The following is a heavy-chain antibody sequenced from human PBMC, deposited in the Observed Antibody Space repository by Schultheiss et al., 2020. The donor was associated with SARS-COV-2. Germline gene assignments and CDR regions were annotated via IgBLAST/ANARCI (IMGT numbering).Heavy chain of an antibody. CDR3: ARAADFDWLGHQNFDY. CDR1: GFTFSSYA. V-gene: IGHV3-30*04. CDR2: ISYDGSNK. J-gene: IGHJ4*02. Sequence: GGSLRLSCAASGFTFSSYAMHWVRQAPGKGLEWVAVISYDGSNKYYADSVKGRFTISRDNSKNTLYLQMNSLRAEDTAVYYCARAADFDWLGHQNFDYWGQGTLVTVSS. D-gene: IGHD3-9*01.